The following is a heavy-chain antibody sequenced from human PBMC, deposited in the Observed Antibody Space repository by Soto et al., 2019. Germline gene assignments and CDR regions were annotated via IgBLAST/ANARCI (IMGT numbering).Heavy chain of an antibody. CDR1: GGTFSSYT. Sequence: SVKVSCKASGGTFSSYTISWVRQAPGQGLEWMGRIIPILGIANYAQKFQGRVTITADKSTSTAYMELSSLRSEDTAVYYCESQEGYCSGGSCPLEYFQHWGQGTLVTVSS. CDR2: IIPILGIA. V-gene: IGHV1-69*02. CDR3: ESQEGYCSGGSCPLEYFQH. J-gene: IGHJ1*01. D-gene: IGHD2-15*01.